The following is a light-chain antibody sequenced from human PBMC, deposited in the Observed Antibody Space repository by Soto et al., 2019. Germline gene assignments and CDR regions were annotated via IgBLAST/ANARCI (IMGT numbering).Light chain of an antibody. CDR3: QSYDSSLSRYV. CDR2: DVN. J-gene: IGLJ1*01. V-gene: IGLV2-8*01. Sequence: SVLTQPPSVSVSPGQSVTISCTGTSSDVGAYIFVSWYQQHPGKVPKLIIYDVNKRPSGVPDRFSGSKYDNTASLTVSGLQAEDEGDYYCQSYDSSLSRYVFGAGTKVTVL. CDR1: SSDVGAYIF.